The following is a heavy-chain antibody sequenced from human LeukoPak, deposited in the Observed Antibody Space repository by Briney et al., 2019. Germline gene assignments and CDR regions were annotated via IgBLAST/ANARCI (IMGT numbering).Heavy chain of an antibody. CDR3: ARDLSSGWSPFDY. CDR2: IIPIFGTA. CDR1: GGTFSSYA. V-gene: IGHV1-69*05. J-gene: IGHJ4*02. D-gene: IGHD6-19*01. Sequence: GASVKVSCKASGGTFSSYAISWVRQAPGQGLEWMGGIIPIFGTANYAQKLQGRVTMTTDTSTSTAYMELRSLRSDDTAVYYCARDLSSGWSPFDYWGQGTLVTVSS.